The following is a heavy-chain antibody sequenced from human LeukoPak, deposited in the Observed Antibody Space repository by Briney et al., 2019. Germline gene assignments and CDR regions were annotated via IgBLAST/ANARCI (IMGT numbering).Heavy chain of an antibody. Sequence: PSETLSLTCTVSGGSISSYYWSWIRQPPGKGLEWIGYIYYSGSTNYNPSLKSRVTISVDTSKNQFSLKLSSVTAADTAVYYCAREMYSSWYRRYFDYWGQGTLVTVSS. J-gene: IGHJ4*02. CDR3: AREMYSSWYRRYFDY. D-gene: IGHD6-13*01. CDR2: IYYSGST. V-gene: IGHV4-59*01. CDR1: GGSISSYY.